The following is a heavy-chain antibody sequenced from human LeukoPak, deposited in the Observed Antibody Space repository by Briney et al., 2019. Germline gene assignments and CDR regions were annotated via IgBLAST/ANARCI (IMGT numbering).Heavy chain of an antibody. J-gene: IGHJ4*02. CDR2: INHSGST. CDR1: GGSFSGYY. D-gene: IGHD3-22*01. CDR3: ARGDGNSSGYYYPYYFDY. V-gene: IGHV4-34*01. Sequence: TASETLSLTCAVYGGSFSGYYWSWIRQPPGKGLEWIGEINHSGSTNYNPSLKSRVTISVDTSKNQFSLKLSSVTAADTAVYYCARGDGNSSGYYYPYYFDYWGQGTLVTVSS.